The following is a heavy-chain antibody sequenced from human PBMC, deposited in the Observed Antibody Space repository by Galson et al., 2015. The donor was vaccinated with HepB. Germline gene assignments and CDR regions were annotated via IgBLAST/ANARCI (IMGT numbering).Heavy chain of an antibody. D-gene: IGHD1-26*01. V-gene: IGHV3-30*18. CDR2: ISYDGSNK. Sequence: SLRLSCAASGLTFSSYGMHWVRQAPGKGLEWVAVISYDGSNKYYADSVKGRFTISRDNSKNTLYLQMNSLRAEDTAVYYCAKPMGAYTGHGAFDIWGQGTMVTVSS. J-gene: IGHJ3*02. CDR3: AKPMGAYTGHGAFDI. CDR1: GLTFSSYG.